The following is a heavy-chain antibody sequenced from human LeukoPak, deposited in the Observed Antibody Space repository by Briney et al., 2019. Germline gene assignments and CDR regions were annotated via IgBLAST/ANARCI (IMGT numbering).Heavy chain of an antibody. V-gene: IGHV3-30*18. Sequence: GGSLRLSCAASGFTFSSYGMHWVHQAPGKGLEWVAVISYDGSNKYYADSVKGRFTISRDNSKNTLYLQMNSLRAEDTAVYYCAKVARSAGYSYGLSDYWGQGTLVTVSS. CDR1: GFTFSSYG. J-gene: IGHJ4*02. CDR2: ISYDGSNK. CDR3: AKVARSAGYSYGLSDY. D-gene: IGHD5-18*01.